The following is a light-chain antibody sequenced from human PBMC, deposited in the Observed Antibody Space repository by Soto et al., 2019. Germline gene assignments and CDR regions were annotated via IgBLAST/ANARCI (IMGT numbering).Light chain of an antibody. CDR3: CSYAGSSTDV. CDR2: EGS. CDR1: SSDVGSYNL. Sequence: QSALTQPASVSGSPGQSITISCTGTSSDVGSYNLVSWYQQRPGKAPKLMIYEGSKRPSGVSNRFSGSKSGNTASLTISGLQAEDEADYYCCSYAGSSTDVFGTRTKVTVL. V-gene: IGLV2-23*01. J-gene: IGLJ1*01.